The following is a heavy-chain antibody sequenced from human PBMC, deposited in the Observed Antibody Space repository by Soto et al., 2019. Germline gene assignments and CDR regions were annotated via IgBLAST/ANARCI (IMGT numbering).Heavy chain of an antibody. D-gene: IGHD3-22*01. V-gene: IGHV4-39*01. CDR2: VHYSGST. Sequence: SETLSLTCSVSGGSIRSNIYYWCWIRQPPGKGLEWIATVHYSGSTYYTPSLKNRVTISADTSNNQFSLRLNSVTAADTAVYYCARQHYYDSSGYYTWNWGQGTLVTVSS. J-gene: IGHJ4*02. CDR1: GGSIRSNIYY. CDR3: ARQHYYDSSGYYTWN.